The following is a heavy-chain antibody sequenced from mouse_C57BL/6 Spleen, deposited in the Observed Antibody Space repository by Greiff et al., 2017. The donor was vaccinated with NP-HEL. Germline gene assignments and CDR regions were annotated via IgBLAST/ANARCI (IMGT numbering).Heavy chain of an antibody. CDR3: ASDGYYGYFDV. D-gene: IGHD2-3*01. J-gene: IGHJ1*03. CDR2: IDPSDSAT. CDR1: GYTFTSYW. V-gene: IGHV1-52*01. Sequence: QVQLQQPGAELVRPGSSVKLSCKASGYTFTSYWMHWVKQRPIQGLEWIGNIDPSDSATHYNQKFKDKATLTVDKSSSTAYMQLSSLTSEDSAVYYCASDGYYGYFDVWGTGTTVTVSS.